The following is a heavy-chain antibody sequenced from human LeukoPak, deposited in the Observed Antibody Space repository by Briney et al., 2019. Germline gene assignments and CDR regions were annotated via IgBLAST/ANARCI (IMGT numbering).Heavy chain of an antibody. V-gene: IGHV3-33*05. CDR3: AKPGEPIQPWTPFDY. D-gene: IGHD5-18*01. J-gene: IGHJ4*02. Sequence: GRSLRLSCAASGFTFSSYSMQWVRQTPGKGLEWVGIMSNSGENTFYGEAVKGRFTISRDNSKNTLYLQMNSLRAEDTAVYYCAKPGEPIQPWTPFDYWGQGTLVTASS. CDR1: GFTFSSYS. CDR2: MSNSGENT.